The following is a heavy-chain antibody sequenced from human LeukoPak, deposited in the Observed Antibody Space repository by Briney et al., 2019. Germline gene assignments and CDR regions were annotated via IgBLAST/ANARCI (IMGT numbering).Heavy chain of an antibody. D-gene: IGHD1/OR15-1a*01. Sequence: ASVKVSCKASGYTFTSYGISWVRQAPGQGLEWMGWISAYNGNTNYAQKLQGRVTMTTDTSTSTAYMELRSLRSDDTAVYYCARTGTDNPFYYYYYYMDVWGKGTTVTVSS. V-gene: IGHV1-18*01. J-gene: IGHJ6*03. CDR1: GYTFTSYG. CDR2: ISAYNGNT. CDR3: ARTGTDNPFYYYYYYMDV.